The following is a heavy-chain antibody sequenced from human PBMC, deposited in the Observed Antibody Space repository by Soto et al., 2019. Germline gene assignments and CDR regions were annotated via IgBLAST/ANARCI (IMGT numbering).Heavy chain of an antibody. V-gene: IGHV3-30*18. D-gene: IGHD6-19*01. CDR3: AKDQGAVAGTSTHTEGMDV. CDR1: GFTFSSYG. CDR2: ISYDGSNK. J-gene: IGHJ6*02. Sequence: GGSLRLSCAASGFTFSSYGMHWVRQAPGKGLEWVAVISYDGSNKYYADSVKGRFTISRDNSKNTLYLQMNSLRAEDTAVYYCAKDQGAVAGTSTHTEGMDVWGQGTTVTVSS.